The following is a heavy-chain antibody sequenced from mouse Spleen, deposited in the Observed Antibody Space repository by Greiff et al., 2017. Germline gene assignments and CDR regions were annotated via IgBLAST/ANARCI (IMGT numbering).Heavy chain of an antibody. D-gene: IGHD1-2*01. CDR2: IDPSDSYT. J-gene: IGHJ3*01. CDR3: ARSGGRPAY. V-gene: IGHV1-50*01. Sequence: VQLQQPGAELVKPGASVKLSCKASGYTFTSYWMQWVKQRPGQGLEWIGEIDPSDSYTNYNQKFKGKATLTVDTSSSTAYMQLSSLTSEDSAVYYCARSGGRPAYWGQGTLVTVSA. CDR1: GYTFTSYW.